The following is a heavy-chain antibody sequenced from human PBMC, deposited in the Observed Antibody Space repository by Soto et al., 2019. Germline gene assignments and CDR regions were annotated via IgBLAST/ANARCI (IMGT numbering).Heavy chain of an antibody. CDR2: IYYSGST. Sequence: SETLSLTCTVSGGSISSSSYYWGWIRRPPGKGLEWIGSIYYSGSTYYNPSLKSRVTISVDTSKNQFSLKLSSVTAADTAVYYCADSGSYRGAGFDYWGQGTLVTVSS. CDR1: GGSISSSSYY. J-gene: IGHJ4*02. CDR3: ADSGSYRGAGFDY. D-gene: IGHD1-26*01. V-gene: IGHV4-39*01.